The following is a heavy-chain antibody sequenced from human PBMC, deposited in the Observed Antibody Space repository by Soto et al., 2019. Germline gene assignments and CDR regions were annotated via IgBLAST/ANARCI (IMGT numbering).Heavy chain of an antibody. V-gene: IGHV1-69*02. CDR3: ARGIVVVAATEVNYYYYMDV. Sequence: SVKVSCKASGGTFSSYTISWVRQAPGQGLEWMGRIIPILGIANYAQKFQGRVTITADKSTSTAYMELSSLRSEDTAVYYCARGIVVVAATEVNYYYYMDVWGKGTTVTVSS. CDR2: IIPILGIA. J-gene: IGHJ6*03. D-gene: IGHD2-15*01. CDR1: GGTFSSYT.